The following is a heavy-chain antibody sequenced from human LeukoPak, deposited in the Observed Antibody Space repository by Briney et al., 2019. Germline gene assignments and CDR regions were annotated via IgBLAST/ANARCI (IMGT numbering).Heavy chain of an antibody. CDR2: INPNSGDT. D-gene: IGHD6-19*01. CDR3: AKSRAPSSGPAPADY. CDR1: GYTFTGYY. Sequence: ASVKVSCKASGYTFTGYYIHWVRQAPGQGLEWMGWINPNSGDTDYAQKFQGRVTMTSDTSISTAYMDLNSLRAEDTALYYCAKSRAPSSGPAPADYWGQGTLVTVSS. J-gene: IGHJ4*02. V-gene: IGHV1-2*02.